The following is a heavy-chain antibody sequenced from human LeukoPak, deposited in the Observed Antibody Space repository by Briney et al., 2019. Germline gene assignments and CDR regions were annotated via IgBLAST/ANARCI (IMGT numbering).Heavy chain of an antibody. J-gene: IGHJ4*02. CDR2: INPSGGST. D-gene: IGHD6-13*01. CDR3: ASPQGYSSSWYGFDY. V-gene: IGHV1-46*01. Sequence: ASVKVSCKASGYTFTSYYMHWVRQAPGQGLEWMGIINPSGGSTSYAQKFQGRVTMTRDTSTSTVYMELSSLRSEGTAVYYCASPQGYSSSWYGFDYWGQGTLVTVSS. CDR1: GYTFTSYY.